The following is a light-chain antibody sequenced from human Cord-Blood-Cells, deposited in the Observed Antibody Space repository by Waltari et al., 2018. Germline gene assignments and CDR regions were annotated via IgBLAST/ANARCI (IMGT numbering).Light chain of an antibody. CDR2: DVS. CDR1: SSDVGGYNY. V-gene: IGLV2-14*01. J-gene: IGLJ2*01. CDR3: SSYTSSSTLV. Sequence: QSALTPPASVSGSPGQSITISCTGTSSDVGGYNYVPWYQQHPSKAPKLMIYDVSNRPSGVSNGFSGSKSGNTASLTISGLQAEDEADYYCSSYTSSSTLVFGGGTKLTVL.